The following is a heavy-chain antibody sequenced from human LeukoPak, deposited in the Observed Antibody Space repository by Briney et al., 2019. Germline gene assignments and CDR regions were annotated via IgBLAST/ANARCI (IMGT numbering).Heavy chain of an antibody. V-gene: IGHV3-23*01. CDR2: ISGSGIST. CDR3: AKVAYYDSSGYYLAPRYYYMDV. D-gene: IGHD3-22*01. Sequence: TGGSLRLSCAAAGFTFSDYGMNWVRQAPGKGLEWVSGISGSGISTYYADSVKGRFTISRDNSKNTLYLQMNSLRAEDTAVYYCAKVAYYDSSGYYLAPRYYYMDVWGKGTTVTISS. CDR1: GFTFSDYG. J-gene: IGHJ6*03.